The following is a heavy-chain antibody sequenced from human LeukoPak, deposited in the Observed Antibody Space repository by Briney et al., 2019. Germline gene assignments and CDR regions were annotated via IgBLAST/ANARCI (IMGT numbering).Heavy chain of an antibody. Sequence: GGSLRLSCAASGFTFSSYAMSWVRQAPGKGLEWVSAISTSGGSTYYADSVKGRFTISRDNSKNTLYMQMNSLRVEDTAVYYCAKAWNPGGWFDPWGQGTLVTVSA. CDR3: AKAWNPGGWFDP. CDR1: GFTFSSYA. V-gene: IGHV3-23*01. J-gene: IGHJ5*02. D-gene: IGHD1-1*01. CDR2: ISTSGGST.